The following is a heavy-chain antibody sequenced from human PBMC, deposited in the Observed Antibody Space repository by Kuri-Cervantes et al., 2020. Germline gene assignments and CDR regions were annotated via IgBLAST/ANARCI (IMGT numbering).Heavy chain of an antibody. V-gene: IGHV1-18*01. Sequence: ASVKVSCKASGYTFTNFGFSWVRQAPGQGLEWIGWITTYNGDPDYAHKFQGRVTLTTDTSTTTAHMELRSLRSDDTAVYYCATKGKWDLRGEFYFDHWGQGTLVTVSS. CDR3: ATKGKWDLRGEFYFDH. CDR1: GYTFTNFG. J-gene: IGHJ4*02. CDR2: ITTYNGDP. D-gene: IGHD1-26*01.